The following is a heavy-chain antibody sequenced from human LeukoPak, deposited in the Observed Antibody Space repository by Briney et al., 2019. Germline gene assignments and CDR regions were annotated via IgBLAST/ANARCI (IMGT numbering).Heavy chain of an antibody. V-gene: IGHV3-7*01. J-gene: IGHJ4*02. D-gene: IGHD2-15*01. CDR2: IKQDGSAK. CDR3: ARQYCSGGSCLTYFDY. CDR1: GFTFSTYE. Sequence: PGGSLRLSCAASGFTFSTYEMNWVRQAPGKGLEWVANIKQDGSAKYYVDSVKGRFTISRDNAKNSLYLQMNSLRAEDTAVYYCARQYCSGGSCLTYFDYWGQGTLVTVSS.